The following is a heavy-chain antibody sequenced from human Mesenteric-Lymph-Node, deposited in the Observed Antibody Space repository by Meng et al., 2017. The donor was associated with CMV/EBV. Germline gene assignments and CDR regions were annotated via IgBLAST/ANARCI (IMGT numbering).Heavy chain of an antibody. CDR2: IYHSGST. V-gene: IGHV4-38-2*02. Sequence: GSLRPSCTASGYSISSGYYWGWIRQPPGKGLEWIGSIYHSGSTCYNPSLKSRITIPVDTSKNQFSLKLNSVTATDTAVYYCARSAGSGSPTGALDSWGQGTLVTVSS. J-gene: IGHJ5*01. D-gene: IGHD3-10*01. CDR3: ARSAGSGSPTGALDS. CDR1: GYSISSGYY.